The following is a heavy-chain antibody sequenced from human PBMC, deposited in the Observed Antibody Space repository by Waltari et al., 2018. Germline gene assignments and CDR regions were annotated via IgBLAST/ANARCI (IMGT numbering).Heavy chain of an antibody. J-gene: IGHJ6*02. Sequence: LQLQESGPGLVKSSETLSLTCTVPGAPISSSSYYWGWIRQAPGKGLEWVSSSSGDSASIYYADSVRGRFTISRDNARSSLFLQMNTLRAEDTAVYYCTGGVTTPGVADVHDYQYGMDVWGQGTTVTVSS. V-gene: IGHV3-21*02. CDR1: GAPISSSS. D-gene: IGHD3-10*02. CDR3: TGGVTTPGVADVHDYQYGMDV. CDR2: SSGDSASI.